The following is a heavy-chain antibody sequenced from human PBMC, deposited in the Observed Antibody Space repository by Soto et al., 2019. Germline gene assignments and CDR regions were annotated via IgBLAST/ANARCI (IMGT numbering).Heavy chain of an antibody. CDR3: ARWGTTGGLDV. J-gene: IGHJ4*02. V-gene: IGHV3-33*05. CDR1: GFTFRSYV. Sequence: QVQLVESGGGVVQPGTSLRLSCVGSGFTFRSYVIHWGRQAPGKGLEWVALTSYDGSNNFYGDSVKGRFTISRDNSRKTVELQMDSLRLEATALYYCARWGTTGGLDVWGQGTLVSVSS. CDR2: TSYDGSNN. D-gene: IGHD3-16*01.